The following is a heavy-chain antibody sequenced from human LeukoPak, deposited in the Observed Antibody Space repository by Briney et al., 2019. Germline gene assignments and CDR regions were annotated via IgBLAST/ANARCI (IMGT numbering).Heavy chain of an antibody. D-gene: IGHD6-19*01. CDR1: GFTFEDYA. Sequence: PGGSLRLSCAASGFTFEDYAMHWVRQAPGKGLEWVSLISGDGGSTYYADSVKGRFTISRDNSKNSLYLQMNSLRTEDTALYYCAKETSYSSGCDYWGQGTLVTVSS. CDR2: ISGDGGST. J-gene: IGHJ4*02. CDR3: AKETSYSSGCDY. V-gene: IGHV3-43*02.